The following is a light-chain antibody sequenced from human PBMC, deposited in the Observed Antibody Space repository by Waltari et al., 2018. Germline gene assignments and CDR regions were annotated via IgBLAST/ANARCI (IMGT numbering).Light chain of an antibody. CDR1: RSNIGVNY. CDR3: VAWDDSLSGPWV. J-gene: IGLJ3*02. CDR2: RPD. Sequence: QSVLTQPASASGTPGQRVTIPCSGSRSNIGVNYVCWEQHLPGTAPNLLLYRPDQGPSGVPDRFAGSKSGTSAALAISGLRSEDEADYYCVAWDDSLSGPWVFGGGTKVTVL. V-gene: IGLV1-47*01.